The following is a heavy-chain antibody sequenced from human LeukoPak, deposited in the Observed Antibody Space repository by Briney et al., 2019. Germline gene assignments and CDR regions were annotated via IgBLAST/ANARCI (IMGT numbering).Heavy chain of an antibody. V-gene: IGHV1-18*01. CDR2: ISAYNGNT. J-gene: IGHJ3*02. D-gene: IGHD2-2*01. Sequence: GASVKVSCKASGYTFTSYGISWVRQAPGQGLEWMGWISAYNGNTNYAQKLQGRVTMTTDTSTSTAYMELRSLRSDDTAVYYCARDANVVVPADAFDIWGQGTMVTVSS. CDR1: GYTFTSYG. CDR3: ARDANVVVPADAFDI.